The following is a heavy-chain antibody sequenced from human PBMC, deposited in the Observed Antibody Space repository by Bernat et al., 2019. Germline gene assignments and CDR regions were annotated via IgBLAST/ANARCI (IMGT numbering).Heavy chain of an antibody. J-gene: IGHJ4*02. CDR3: VKGVRIEVAGNFDY. V-gene: IGHV3-30-3*01. Sequence: QVQLVESGGGVVQPGRSLRLSCAASGFTFSSYAMHWVRQAPGKGLEWVAVISFDGNNKYYADSVKGRFTISRDNSKHTVFLQMNNLRAEDTAVYYCVKGVRIEVAGNFDYWGQGTLVTVSS. CDR2: ISFDGNNK. CDR1: GFTFSSYA. D-gene: IGHD6-19*01.